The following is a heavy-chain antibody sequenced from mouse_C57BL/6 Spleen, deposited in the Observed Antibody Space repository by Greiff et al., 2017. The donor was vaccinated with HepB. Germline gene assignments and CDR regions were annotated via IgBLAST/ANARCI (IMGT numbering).Heavy chain of an antibody. V-gene: IGHV5-17*01. CDR2: ISSGSSTI. Sequence: EVQLVESGGGLVKPGGSLKLSCAASGFTFSDYGMHWVRQAPEKGLEWVAYISSGSSTIYYADTVKGRFIITRDNAKNTLFLQMTSLRSEDTAMYYCARDYYGSSLWYFDVWGTGTTVTVSS. J-gene: IGHJ1*03. D-gene: IGHD1-1*01. CDR3: ARDYYGSSLWYFDV. CDR1: GFTFSDYG.